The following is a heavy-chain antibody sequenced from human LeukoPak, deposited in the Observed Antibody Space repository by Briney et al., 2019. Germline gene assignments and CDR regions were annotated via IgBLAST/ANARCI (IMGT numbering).Heavy chain of an antibody. CDR3: TTDEWFGEYYYGMDV. V-gene: IGHV3-15*01. J-gene: IGHJ6*02. CDR1: GFTFSSYW. D-gene: IGHD3-10*01. CDR2: IKSKTDGGTT. Sequence: GGSLRLSCAASGFTFSSYWMSWVRQAPGKGLEWVGRIKSKTDGGTTDYAAPVKGRFTISRDDSKNTLYLQMNSLKTEDTAVYYCTTDEWFGEYYYGMDVWGQGTTVTVSS.